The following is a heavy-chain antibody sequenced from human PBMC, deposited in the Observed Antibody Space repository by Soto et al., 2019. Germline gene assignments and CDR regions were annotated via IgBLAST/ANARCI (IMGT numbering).Heavy chain of an antibody. CDR1: GFTVTEIS. CDR2: SYNEFT. D-gene: IGHD2-15*01. V-gene: IGHV3-66*01. CDR3: VREPRYCSGGSCSIMGDAFDI. J-gene: IGHJ3*02. Sequence: EVQLVESGGGLVQPGGSLRLSCVASGFTVTEISMNWVRQAPGKGLEWVSVSYNEFTDYADSVRGRFSISTDSSKNALYLQMNSLRAEDSAVYYCVREPRYCSGGSCSIMGDAFDIWGQGTMVTVSS.